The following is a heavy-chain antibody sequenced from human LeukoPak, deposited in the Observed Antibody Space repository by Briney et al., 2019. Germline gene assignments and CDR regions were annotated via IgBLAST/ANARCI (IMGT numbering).Heavy chain of an antibody. J-gene: IGHJ4*02. Sequence: ETLSVTCTVSGCCISNSSYYWVWIRHPPGNGLEGRMSIYYGGTTYYKPSLNSRVTISVDTSKNQFSLKLSSVTAAGTAVYYCARQLGYCSSTSCYADKVDYWGQGTLVTVSS. CDR2: IYYGGTT. CDR3: ARQLGYCSSTSCYADKVDY. CDR1: GCCISNSSYY. D-gene: IGHD2-2*01. V-gene: IGHV4-39*01.